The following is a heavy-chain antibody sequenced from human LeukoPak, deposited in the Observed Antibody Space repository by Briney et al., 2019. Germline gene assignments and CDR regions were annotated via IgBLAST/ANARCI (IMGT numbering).Heavy chain of an antibody. CDR2: MNPNSGNT. D-gene: IGHD1-26*01. Sequence: ASVKVSCKASGYTFTSYDINWVRQATGQGLEWMGWMNPNSGNTGYAQKFQGRVTMTRNTSISTAYMELSSLRAEDTAVYYCAKGGIVGATTGGDIDYWGQGTLVTVSS. CDR3: AKGGIVGATTGGDIDY. V-gene: IGHV1-8*01. CDR1: GYTFTSYD. J-gene: IGHJ4*02.